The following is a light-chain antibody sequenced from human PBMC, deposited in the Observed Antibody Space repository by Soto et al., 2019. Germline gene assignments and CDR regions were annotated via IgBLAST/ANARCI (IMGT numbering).Light chain of an antibody. Sequence: DIEMTQSPASLSASVGDRVTISCRTSQTINNNLNWYQQRPGKAPKLLIYSPSSLMSGDPPRFSGSGSGTDFTLTISSLQPEDFATYFCQQTYSTPITFGQGTRLDIK. V-gene: IGKV1-39*01. J-gene: IGKJ5*01. CDR2: SPS. CDR3: QQTYSTPIT. CDR1: QTINNN.